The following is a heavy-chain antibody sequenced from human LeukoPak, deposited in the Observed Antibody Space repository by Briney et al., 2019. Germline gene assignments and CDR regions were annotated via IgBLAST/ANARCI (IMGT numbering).Heavy chain of an antibody. V-gene: IGHV3-23*01. CDR3: AKDLRSSWPDDY. J-gene: IGHJ4*02. D-gene: IGHD6-13*01. CDR2: ISGSGGST. CDR1: GFTFSDYY. Sequence: PGGSLRLSCAASGFTFSDYYMSWIRQAPGKGLEWVSAISGSGGSTYYADSVKGRFTISRDNSKNTLYLQMNSLRAEDTAVYYCAKDLRSSWPDDYWGQGTLVTVSS.